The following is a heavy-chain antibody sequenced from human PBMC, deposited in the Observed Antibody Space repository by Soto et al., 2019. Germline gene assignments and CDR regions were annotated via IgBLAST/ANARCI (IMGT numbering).Heavy chain of an antibody. Sequence: GGSLRLACAASGFTFSSYAMSWVRQAPGKGLEWVSAISASVSSTYYADSVKGRFTISRDNSKNTLYLQMNSLRAEDTAVYYCAKAGEKYYYHYGMAVWGQGTTVTVSS. J-gene: IGHJ6*02. CDR3: AKAGEKYYYHYGMAV. V-gene: IGHV3-23*01. CDR2: ISASVSST. CDR1: GFTFSSYA. D-gene: IGHD4-17*01.